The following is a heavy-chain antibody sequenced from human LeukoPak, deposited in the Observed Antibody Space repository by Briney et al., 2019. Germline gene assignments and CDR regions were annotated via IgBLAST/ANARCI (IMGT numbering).Heavy chain of an antibody. J-gene: IGHJ4*02. CDR1: GGSFSGYY. CDR2: INHSGST. V-gene: IGHV4-34*01. Sequence: SETLSLTCAVYGGSFSGYYWSWIRQPPGKGLEWIGEINHSGSTNYNPSLKSRVTISVDTSKNQFSLKLSSVTAADTAVYYCARVPYYYGSGSYRRSLYYFDYWGQGTLVTVSS. D-gene: IGHD3-10*01. CDR3: ARVPYYYGSGSYRRSLYYFDY.